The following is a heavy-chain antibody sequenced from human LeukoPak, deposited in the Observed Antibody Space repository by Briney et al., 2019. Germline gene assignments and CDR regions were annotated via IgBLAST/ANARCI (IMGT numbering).Heavy chain of an antibody. CDR2: ISSSSSYI. D-gene: IGHD2-2*01. CDR1: GFTFSSYS. J-gene: IGHJ6*03. V-gene: IGHV3-21*01. Sequence: PGGSLRLSCAASGFTFSSYSMNWVRQAPGKGLEWVSSISSSSSYICYADSVKGRFTISRDNAKNSLYLQMNSLRAEDTAVYYCARAGDIVVVPAADYYMDVWGKGTTVTVSS. CDR3: ARAGDIVVVPAADYYMDV.